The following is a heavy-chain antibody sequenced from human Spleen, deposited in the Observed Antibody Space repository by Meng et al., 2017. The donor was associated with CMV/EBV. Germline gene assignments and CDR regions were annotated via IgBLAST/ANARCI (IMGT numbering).Heavy chain of an antibody. CDR2: IRGFDGHT. D-gene: IGHD5-24*01. CDR1: GYRFISYG. V-gene: IGHV1-18*01. Sequence: SCKASGYRFISYGISWVRQAPGQGLEWMGWIRGFDGHTNDVKKFQGRLTLTIETSTNTAYMELRSLGSDDTAMYFCARDRDAYNGQDFWGQGTLVTVSS. CDR3: ARDRDAYNGQDF. J-gene: IGHJ4*02.